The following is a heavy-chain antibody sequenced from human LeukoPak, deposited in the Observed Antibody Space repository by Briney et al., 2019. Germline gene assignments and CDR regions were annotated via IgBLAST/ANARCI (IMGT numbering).Heavy chain of an antibody. V-gene: IGHV4-39*01. J-gene: IGHJ4*02. Sequence: SETLSLTCTVSGDSISSSSYYWGWIRQPPGKGLEWLGSIYYSGSTYYNPSLKSRVTISVDTSKNRFSLKLSSVTAADTAVYYCARTRYYYNSRSYGAPYYFDYWGQGTLVTVSS. CDR2: IYYSGST. D-gene: IGHD3-10*01. CDR1: GDSISSSSYY. CDR3: ARTRYYYNSRSYGAPYYFDY.